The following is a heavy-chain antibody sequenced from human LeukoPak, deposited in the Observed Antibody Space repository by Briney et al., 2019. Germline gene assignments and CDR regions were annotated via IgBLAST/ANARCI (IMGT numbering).Heavy chain of an antibody. J-gene: IGHJ4*02. CDR3: ARDYRSTFDY. CDR2: IYGGGTT. V-gene: IGHV3-53*01. CDR1: GFTVGSNF. Sequence: GGSLRLSCAASGFTVGSNFMSWVRQAPGKGLEWVSVIYGGGTTYHADSVRGRFTISRDNSKNTLYLQMNSLRVEDTAVYYCARDYRSTFDYWGQGTLVTVSS. D-gene: IGHD1-1*01.